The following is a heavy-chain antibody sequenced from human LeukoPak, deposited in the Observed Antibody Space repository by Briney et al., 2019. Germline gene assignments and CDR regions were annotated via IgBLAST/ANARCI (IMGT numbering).Heavy chain of an antibody. CDR2: IYYSGST. CDR1: GGSISSSSYY. CDR3: ARDDGICSSTSCYHYFDY. V-gene: IGHV4-39*07. D-gene: IGHD2-2*01. Sequence: SETLSLTCTVSGGSISSSSYYWGWIRQPPGKGLEWIGSIYYSGSTNYNPSLKSRVTISVDTSKNQFSLKLSSVTAADTAVYYCARDDGICSSTSCYHYFDYWGQGTLVTVSS. J-gene: IGHJ4*02.